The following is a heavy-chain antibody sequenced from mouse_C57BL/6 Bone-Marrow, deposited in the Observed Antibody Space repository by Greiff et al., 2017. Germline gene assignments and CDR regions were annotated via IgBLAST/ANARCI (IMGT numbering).Heavy chain of an antibody. CDR2: ISYDGSN. Sequence: EVKLQESGPGLVKPSQSLSLTCSVTGYSITSGYYWNWIRQFPGNKLEWMGYISYDGSNNYNPSLKNRISITRDTSKNQFFLKLNSVTTEDTATYYCSRYDYDDYYYAMDYWGQGTSGTVSS. V-gene: IGHV3-6*01. CDR1: GYSITSGYY. D-gene: IGHD2-4*01. J-gene: IGHJ4*01. CDR3: SRYDYDDYYYAMDY.